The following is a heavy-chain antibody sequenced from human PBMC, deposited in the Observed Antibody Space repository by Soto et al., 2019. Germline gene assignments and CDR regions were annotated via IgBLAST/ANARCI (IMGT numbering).Heavy chain of an antibody. J-gene: IGHJ6*02. CDR1: EFTFSSYA. CDR2: ITDSGGSP. D-gene: IGHD3-3*01. CDR3: VKDWSGDKCPCMDV. V-gene: IGHV3-23*01. Sequence: EVQLLESGGGLVQPGGSLRLSCAASEFTFSSYAMTWVRQAPGKGLEWVASITDSGGSPYYADSVKGRLTISRDNSENTVHLQMNGLRAEDTAIYYCVKDWSGDKCPCMDVWGQGTTVTVSS.